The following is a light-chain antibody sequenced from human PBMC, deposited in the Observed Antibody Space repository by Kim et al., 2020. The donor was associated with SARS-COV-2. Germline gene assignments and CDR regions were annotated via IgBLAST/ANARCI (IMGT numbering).Light chain of an antibody. CDR1: QSISSW. CDR3: QQYNTYLST. Sequence: DIQMTQSPSTLSASVGDRVTITCRASQSISSWLAWYQQKPGKAPKLLIYKASSLESGVPSRFSGSGSGTEFTLTISSLQPDDFATHYCQQYNTYLSTFGQGTKLEI. J-gene: IGKJ2*01. CDR2: KAS. V-gene: IGKV1-5*03.